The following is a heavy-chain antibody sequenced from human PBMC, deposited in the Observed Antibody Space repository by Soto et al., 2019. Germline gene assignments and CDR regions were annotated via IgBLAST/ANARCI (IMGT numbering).Heavy chain of an antibody. J-gene: IGHJ4*02. CDR1: GFSLSTSGVG. CDR3: AHSLIPAAGVCFDY. D-gene: IGHD6-13*01. CDR2: IYWDDDK. Sequence: QITLKESGPTLVKPTQTLTLTCTFSGFSLSTSGVGVGWIRQPPGKALEWLALIYWDDDKRYSPSLKSRLTLTKDTSKNQAVLIITNMDPVDTATYYRAHSLIPAAGVCFDYWGQGTPVTVSS. V-gene: IGHV2-5*02.